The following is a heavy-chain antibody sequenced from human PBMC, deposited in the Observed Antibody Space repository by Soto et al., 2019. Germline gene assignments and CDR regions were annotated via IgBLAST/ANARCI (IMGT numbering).Heavy chain of an antibody. Sequence: EVQLLESGGGLIQPGGSLRLSCAASGLTFSSYAMSWVRQAPGKGLEWVSAISGSGSSTYYADSVKGRFTISRDNSKTALHRPLKRLRAEDTSVVYCVRDQVYIRGVIRIGFDRWGQGTRVTVSS. J-gene: IGHJ5*02. D-gene: IGHD3-10*02. CDR1: GLTFSSYA. CDR3: VRDQVYIRGVIRIGFDR. CDR2: ISGSGSST. V-gene: IGHV3-23*01.